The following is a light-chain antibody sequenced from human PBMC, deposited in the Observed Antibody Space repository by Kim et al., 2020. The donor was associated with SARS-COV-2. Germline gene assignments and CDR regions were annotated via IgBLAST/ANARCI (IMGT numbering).Light chain of an antibody. J-gene: IGLJ2*01. CDR1: KLGDKY. Sequence: SYELTQPPSVSVSPGQTASITCYGDKLGDKYACWYQQKPGQSPVLVIYQDSKRPSGIPERFSGSNSGNTATLTISGTQAMDEADYYCQAWDSSTSHVVFG. CDR3: QAWDSSTSHVV. V-gene: IGLV3-1*01. CDR2: QDS.